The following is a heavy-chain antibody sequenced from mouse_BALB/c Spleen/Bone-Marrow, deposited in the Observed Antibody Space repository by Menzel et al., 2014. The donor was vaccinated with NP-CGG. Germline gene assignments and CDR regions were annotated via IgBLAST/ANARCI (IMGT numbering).Heavy chain of an antibody. D-gene: IGHD4-1*01. CDR2: IWGDGST. Sequence: QVQLKESGPGLVAPSQSLSITCTVSGFSLTGYGVNWVRQPPGKDLEWLGMIWGDGSTDYNSALKSRLSISKDNSKSQVFLKMNSLQTDDTARYYCARELGHYAMDYWGQGTSVTVSS. J-gene: IGHJ4*01. V-gene: IGHV2-6-7*01. CDR1: GFSLTGYG. CDR3: ARELGHYAMDY.